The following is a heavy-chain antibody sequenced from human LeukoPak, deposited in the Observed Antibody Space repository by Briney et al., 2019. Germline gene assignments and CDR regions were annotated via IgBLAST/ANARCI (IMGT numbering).Heavy chain of an antibody. CDR3: ARDERRAWLLISGFDY. J-gene: IGHJ4*02. CDR2: INPNSGGT. CDR1: GGTFSSYA. V-gene: IGHV1-2*02. Sequence: ASVKVSCKASGGTFSSYAISWVRQAPGQGLEWMGWINPNSGGTNYAQKFQGRVTMTRDTSISTAYMELSRLRSDDTAVYYCARDERRAWLLISGFDYWGQGTLVTVSS. D-gene: IGHD3-22*01.